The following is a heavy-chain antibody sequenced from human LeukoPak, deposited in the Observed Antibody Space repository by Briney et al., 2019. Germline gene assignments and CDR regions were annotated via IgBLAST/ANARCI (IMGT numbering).Heavy chain of an antibody. Sequence: SETLSLTCIVSGGSISSYYWSWIRQPPGKGLEWIGYIYYSGTTNYNPSLKSRVTISVDTSKNQFSLRLSSVTAADTAVYFCARHMGSYRGFDYWGQGTLVTVSS. CDR1: GGSISSYY. J-gene: IGHJ4*02. CDR2: IYYSGTT. D-gene: IGHD1-26*01. CDR3: ARHMGSYRGFDY. V-gene: IGHV4-59*01.